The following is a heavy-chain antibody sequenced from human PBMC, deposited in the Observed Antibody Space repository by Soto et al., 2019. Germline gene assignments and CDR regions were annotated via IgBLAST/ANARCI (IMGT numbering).Heavy chain of an antibody. D-gene: IGHD4-17*01. J-gene: IGHJ4*02. Sequence: QVQLQESGPGLVKPSETLSLTCTVSGGSISSYYWSWIRQPPGKGLEWIGYIYYSGSTNYNPSLKSRVTISVDTSKNQFSLKLSSVTAADTAVYSCARRYGGSLDCWGQGTLVTVSS. V-gene: IGHV4-59*08. CDR1: GGSISSYY. CDR2: IYYSGST. CDR3: ARRYGGSLDC.